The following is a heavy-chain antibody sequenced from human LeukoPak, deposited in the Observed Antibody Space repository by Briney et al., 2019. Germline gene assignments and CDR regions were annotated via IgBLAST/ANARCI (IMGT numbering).Heavy chain of an antibody. CDR1: GGSISSYY. J-gene: IGHJ3*02. Sequence: SETLSLTCTVSGGSISSYYWSWIRQPPGKGLEWIGYIFYTGSTNYNPSLKSRVTISVLTSKNRFSLKLSSVTAADTAVYYCATLTGGDDAFDIWGQGTRVTVSS. V-gene: IGHV4-59*01. CDR3: ATLTGGDDAFDI. CDR2: IFYTGST. D-gene: IGHD4-23*01.